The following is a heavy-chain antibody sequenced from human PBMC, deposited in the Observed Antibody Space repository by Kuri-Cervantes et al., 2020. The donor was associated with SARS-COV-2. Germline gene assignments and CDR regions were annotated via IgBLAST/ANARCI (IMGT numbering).Heavy chain of an antibody. J-gene: IGHJ4*02. CDR3: ARVLRTASFDF. CDR2: IYYSGST. V-gene: IGHV4-39*01. CDR1: GGSISSRNFY. D-gene: IGHD3-16*01. Sequence: ESLKISCSVSGGSISSRNFYWGWIRQPPGKGLEWIGNIYYSGSTYFSPSLKSRVTIPMDTSKDQFSLKLSSVTAADTAVYYCARVLRTASFDFWGQGTLVTVSS.